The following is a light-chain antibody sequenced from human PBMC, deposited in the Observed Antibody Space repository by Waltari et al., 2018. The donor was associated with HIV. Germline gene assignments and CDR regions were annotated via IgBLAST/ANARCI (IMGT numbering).Light chain of an antibody. V-gene: IGLV2-23*01. CDR1: SSDVGSYKL. J-gene: IGLJ1*01. CDR2: GGS. Sequence: QSALTQPASVSGSPGQSITISCTGTSSDVGSYKLVSWYQQHLGKAANLMIYGGSTRPSGFSIRFSGSKSGNTASLTISGLQAENDADYYCCSYAGSSLYVFGTGTKVTVL. CDR3: CSYAGSSLYV.